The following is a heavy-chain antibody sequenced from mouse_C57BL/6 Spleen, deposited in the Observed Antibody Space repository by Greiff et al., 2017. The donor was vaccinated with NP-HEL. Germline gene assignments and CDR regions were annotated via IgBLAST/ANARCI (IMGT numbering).Heavy chain of an antibody. Sequence: DVQLQESGPELVKPGASVKMSCKASGYTFTDYNMHWVKQSHGKSLEWIGYINPNNGGTSYNQKFKGKATLTVNKSSSTAYMELRSLTSEDSAVYYCARGAGLSFAYWGQGTLVTVSA. CDR2: INPNNGGT. J-gene: IGHJ3*01. D-gene: IGHD2-4*01. CDR3: ARGAGLSFAY. CDR1: GYTFTDYN. V-gene: IGHV1-22*01.